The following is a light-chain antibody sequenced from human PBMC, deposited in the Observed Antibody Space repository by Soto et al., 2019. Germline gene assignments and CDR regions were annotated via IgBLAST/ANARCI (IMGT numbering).Light chain of an antibody. J-gene: IGKJ1*01. V-gene: IGKV1-39*01. CDR3: EQSYSIPWK. CDR1: QSISSY. Sequence: DIQMTQSPSSLSASVGDRVTITCRASQSISSYLNWYQQKPGKAPKLLIYAASSLQSGVPSRFSGSGSGTDFTLTISSLQSEDVATYYCEQSYSIPWKFVQGTEVDIK. CDR2: AAS.